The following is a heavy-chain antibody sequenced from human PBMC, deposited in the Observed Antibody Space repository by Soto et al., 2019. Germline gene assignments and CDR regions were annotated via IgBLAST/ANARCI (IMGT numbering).Heavy chain of an antibody. D-gene: IGHD2-2*01. Sequence: PAETLSLTCTVSGGSINTYYWSWIRQPPGKGLEWIGYIYYSGSTNYNPSLRSRVTISVDTSKNQLSLKLSSVTAADTAVYYCARVPSHLYYFDSWGQGTLVTVSS. J-gene: IGHJ4*02. V-gene: IGHV4-59*01. CDR1: GGSINTYY. CDR3: ARVPSHLYYFDS. CDR2: IYYSGST.